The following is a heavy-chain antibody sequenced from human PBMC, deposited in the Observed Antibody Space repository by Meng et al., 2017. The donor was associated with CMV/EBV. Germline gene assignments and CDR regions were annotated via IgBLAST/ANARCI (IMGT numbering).Heavy chain of an antibody. CDR2: MYWDDDK. J-gene: IGHJ4*02. V-gene: IGHV2-5*02. CDR3: AYRRSLYSSSWPY. Sequence: VSGFLLSTSGGGGGWNRQPPGKALEGLEIMYWDDDKRYRPSLKSRVNINKDTSKNQVVLTMTNMDPVDTATYYCAYRRSLYSSSWPYWGQGTLVTVSS. D-gene: IGHD6-13*01. CDR1: GFLLSTSGGG.